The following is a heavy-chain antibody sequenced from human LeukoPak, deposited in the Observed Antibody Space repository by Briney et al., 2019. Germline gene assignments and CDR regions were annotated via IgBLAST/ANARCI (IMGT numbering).Heavy chain of an antibody. CDR1: GFTFSSYA. J-gene: IGHJ4*02. D-gene: IGHD3-22*01. CDR3: ARESDYYDSSAPMGY. V-gene: IGHV3-30-3*01. Sequence: GGSLRLSCAASGFTFSSYAMHWVRQAPGKGLEWVAVISYDGSNRYYADSVKGRFTISRDNSKNTLYLQMNSLRAEDTAVYYCARESDYYDSSAPMGYWGQGTLVTVSS. CDR2: ISYDGSNR.